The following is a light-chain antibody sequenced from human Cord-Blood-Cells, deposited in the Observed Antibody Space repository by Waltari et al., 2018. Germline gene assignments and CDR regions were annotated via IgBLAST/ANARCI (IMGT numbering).Light chain of an antibody. J-gene: IGKJ1*01. Sequence: DIQMTQPPSTLSASVGDRLTITCRASQSISSWLAWYQQKPGKAPKLLIYKASSLESGVPSRFSGSGSGTEFTLTISSLQPDDFATYDCQQYNSYWTFGQGTKVEIK. CDR3: QQYNSYWT. CDR2: KAS. CDR1: QSISSW. V-gene: IGKV1-5*03.